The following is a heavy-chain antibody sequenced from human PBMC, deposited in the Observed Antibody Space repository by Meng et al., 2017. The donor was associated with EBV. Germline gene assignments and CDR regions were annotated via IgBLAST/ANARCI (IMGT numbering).Heavy chain of an antibody. CDR2: IIPAGGNT. CDR3: VRELVGGTFDY. Sequence: QVDLVESGAEGKMPGASVKVPGKAFRYTFTIYYLHWVPHAPGQGLEWMGIIIPAGGNTNYAQKFRGRFTMTRDTSTSTVYMDLSILTSEDTAVYYCVRELVGGTFDYWGQGTLVTVSS. V-gene: IGHV1-46*01. CDR1: RYTFTIYY. D-gene: IGHD1/OR15-1a*01. J-gene: IGHJ4*02.